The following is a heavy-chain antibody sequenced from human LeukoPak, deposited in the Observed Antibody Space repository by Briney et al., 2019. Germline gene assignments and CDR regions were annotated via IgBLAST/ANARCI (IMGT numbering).Heavy chain of an antibody. Sequence: GGSLRLSCAASGFTFRSYVMSWVRQAPGKGLEWVSTISGSSVTTYYADSVKGRFTISRDNAKNSLYLQMNSLRAEDTAIYYCARDGGPGYSSSWCLYWGQGTLVTVSS. CDR2: ISGSSVTT. V-gene: IGHV3-23*01. CDR3: ARDGGPGYSSSWCLY. CDR1: GFTFRSYV. D-gene: IGHD6-13*01. J-gene: IGHJ4*02.